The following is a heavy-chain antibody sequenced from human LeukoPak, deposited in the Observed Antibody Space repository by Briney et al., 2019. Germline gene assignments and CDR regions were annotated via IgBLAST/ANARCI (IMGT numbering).Heavy chain of an antibody. Sequence: PSETLSLTCTVSGYSISSGYYWGWIRQPPGKGLEWIGRIYTSGSTNYNPSLKSRVTMSVDTSKNQFSLKLSSVTAADTAVYYCARGLYYYDSSGYTYYFDYWGQGTLVTVSS. CDR3: ARGLYYYDSSGYTYYFDY. J-gene: IGHJ4*02. CDR2: IYTSGST. CDR1: GYSISSGYY. V-gene: IGHV4-38-2*02. D-gene: IGHD3-22*01.